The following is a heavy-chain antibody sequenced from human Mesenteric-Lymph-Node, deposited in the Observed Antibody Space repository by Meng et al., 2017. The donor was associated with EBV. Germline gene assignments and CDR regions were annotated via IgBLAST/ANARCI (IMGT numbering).Heavy chain of an antibody. D-gene: IGHD2-15*01. CDR3: ARGRGSRLPFYSSFDS. CDR2: INHSGST. Sequence: QVRLLQWGAGLLKPSETLSLTCAVYGASFSGYYWSWIRQPPGKGLEWIGEINHSGSTNYNPSLKSRVSVSLDTSKNQFSLKLSSVTAADTAVFYCARGRGSRLPFYSSFDSWGQGTLVTVSS. CDR1: GASFSGYY. J-gene: IGHJ4*02. V-gene: IGHV4-34*01.